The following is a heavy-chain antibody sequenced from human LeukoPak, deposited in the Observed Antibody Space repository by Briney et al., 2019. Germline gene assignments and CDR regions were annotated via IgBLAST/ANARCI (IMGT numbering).Heavy chain of an antibody. CDR2: MNPNSGNT. V-gene: IGHV1-8*01. CDR1: GYTFTSYD. J-gene: IGHJ4*02. Sequence: ASVKVSCKASGYTFTSYDINWVRQATGQGLEWMGWMNPNSGNTGYAQKFQGRVTITADKSTSTAYMELSSLRSEDTAVYYCARSIVGASPFDYWGQGTLVTVSS. CDR3: ARSIVGASPFDY. D-gene: IGHD1-26*01.